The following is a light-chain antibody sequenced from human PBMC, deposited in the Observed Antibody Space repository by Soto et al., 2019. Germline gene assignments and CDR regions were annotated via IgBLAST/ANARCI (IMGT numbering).Light chain of an antibody. CDR1: QSISRS. V-gene: IGKV1-5*01. CDR2: DAS. Sequence: DIQRTQSRSTRSASVGDRVTITCRASQSISRSLAWYQQKPGKAPNLLIYDASSLESGVPSRFSGSGFGTEFTLTISSLQPDDFATYYCQQYNSYLLTFGPGTKVDIK. J-gene: IGKJ3*01. CDR3: QQYNSYLLT.